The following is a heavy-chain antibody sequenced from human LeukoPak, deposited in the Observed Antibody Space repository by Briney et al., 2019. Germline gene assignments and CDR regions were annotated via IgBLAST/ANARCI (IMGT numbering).Heavy chain of an antibody. V-gene: IGHV4-59*01. Sequence: PSETLSLTCTVSGGSISSYYWSWIRQPPGKGLEWIGYIYYSGSTNYNPSLKSRVTISVDTSKNQFSLKLSSVTAADTAVYYCARVGRRDYGDYGGNYFDYWGQGTLVTVSS. CDR3: ARVGRRDYGDYGGNYFDY. D-gene: IGHD4-17*01. CDR1: GGSISSYY. J-gene: IGHJ4*02. CDR2: IYYSGST.